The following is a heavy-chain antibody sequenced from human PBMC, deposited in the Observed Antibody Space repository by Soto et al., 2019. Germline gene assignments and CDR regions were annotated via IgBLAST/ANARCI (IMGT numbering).Heavy chain of an antibody. D-gene: IGHD3-3*01. CDR2: INHSGST. Sequence: SHTLSLTCAVYGGSFSGYYWSWIRQPPGKGLEWIGEINHSGSTNYNPSLKSRVTISVDTSKNQFSLKLSSVTAADTAVYYCARLRFLDWLLYNWFDPWGQGTLVTASS. J-gene: IGHJ5*02. CDR3: ARLRFLDWLLYNWFDP. CDR1: GGSFSGYY. V-gene: IGHV4-34*01.